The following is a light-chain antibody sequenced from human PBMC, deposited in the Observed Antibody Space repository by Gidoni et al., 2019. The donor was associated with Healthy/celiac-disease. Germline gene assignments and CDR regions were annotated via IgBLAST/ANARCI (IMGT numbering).Light chain of an antibody. CDR3: SSYTSSSTLV. CDR1: SSDVGGYNY. Sequence: QPARTQPASVSGSTGQSITISCTGTSSDVGGYNYVPWYQQHPGNAPKLLIYEVSNRPSGVSTRFSGSKSGNTASLPISGLQAEDEADYYCSSYTSSSTLVFGGGTKLTVL. CDR2: EVS. V-gene: IGLV2-14*01. J-gene: IGLJ2*01.